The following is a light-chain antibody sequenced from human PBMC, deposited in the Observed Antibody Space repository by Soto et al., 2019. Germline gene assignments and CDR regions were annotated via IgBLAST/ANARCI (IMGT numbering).Light chain of an antibody. J-gene: IGLJ3*02. CDR2: EVS. CDR3: TSYTAFNTVL. Sequence: QSALTQPASVSGSPGQSITISCIGSSSDIGGFDFVSWYRHDPGAAPKLLIYEVSRRPSGVSSRFSGSKSGNTASLTISGLQPEDETIYYCTSYTAFNTVLFGGGTKLTVL. V-gene: IGLV2-14*01. CDR1: SSDIGGFDF.